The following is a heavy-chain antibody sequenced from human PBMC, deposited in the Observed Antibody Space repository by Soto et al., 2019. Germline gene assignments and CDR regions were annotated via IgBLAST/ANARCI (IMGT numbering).Heavy chain of an antibody. J-gene: IGHJ4*02. V-gene: IGHV6-1*01. CDR1: VDGVSSNRAA. CDR3: ARGGFGVEAANFKS. D-gene: IGHD6-25*01. CDR2: TYYRSRWYN. Sequence: SQTLSLTCASSVDGVSSNRAAWNWIIQSPSRGLEWLGRTYYRSRWYNDYAVSVKSRMTVNPDTSRNQFSLQLNSVTPEDTAVYYSARGGFGVEAANFKSWGQGTRFTVSS.